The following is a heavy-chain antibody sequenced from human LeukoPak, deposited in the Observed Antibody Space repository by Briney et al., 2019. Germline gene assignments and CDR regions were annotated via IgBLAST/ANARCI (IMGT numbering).Heavy chain of an antibody. D-gene: IGHD3-22*01. Sequence: GASVTVSCTASGYTFTSYDINWVQQATGQGLEWMGWMNPNSGNTGYAQKFQGRVTMTRNTSISTAYMELSSLRSEDTAVYYCATYYDSSGYYVPFDYWGQGTLVTVSS. J-gene: IGHJ4*02. CDR3: ATYYDSSGYYVPFDY. CDR2: MNPNSGNT. CDR1: GYTFTSYD. V-gene: IGHV1-8*01.